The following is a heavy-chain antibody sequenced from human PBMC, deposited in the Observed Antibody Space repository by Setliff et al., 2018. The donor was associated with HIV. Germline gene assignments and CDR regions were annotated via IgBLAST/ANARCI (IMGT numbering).Heavy chain of an antibody. J-gene: IGHJ3*02. V-gene: IGHV1-8*02. D-gene: IGHD6-13*01. CDR3: ARVSKSSPDAFDI. Sequence: ASVKVSCKASGYTFINYDIYWVRQTTGQGLEWMGWMNPDRGNTGYAQKFQGRVTMTRNTSISTAYMDLSSLRSEDTAVYYCARVSKSSPDAFDIWGQGTMVTVS. CDR2: MNPDRGNT. CDR1: GYTFINYD.